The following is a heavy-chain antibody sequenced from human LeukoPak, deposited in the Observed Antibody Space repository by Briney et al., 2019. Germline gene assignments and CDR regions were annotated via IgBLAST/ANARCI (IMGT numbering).Heavy chain of an antibody. V-gene: IGHV3-21*01. CDR3: ARMTVVVHDAFDI. Sequence: GESLRLSCAASGFTFSSYSTNWVRQAPGKGLEWVSSISSSSSYIYYADSVKGRFTISRDNAKNSLYLQMNSLRAEDTAVYYCARMTVVVHDAFDIWGQGTMVTVSS. CDR1: GFTFSSYS. D-gene: IGHD3-22*01. CDR2: ISSSSSYI. J-gene: IGHJ3*02.